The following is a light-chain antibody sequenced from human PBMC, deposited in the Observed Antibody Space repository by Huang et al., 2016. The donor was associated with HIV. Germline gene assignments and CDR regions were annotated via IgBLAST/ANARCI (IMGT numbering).Light chain of an antibody. CDR3: MQGTHWPPA. V-gene: IGKV2-30*01. CDR1: ESLVYSDGNTF. Sequence: VLMTQSPLSLTVTLGQPASISCRSSESLVYSDGNTFLNWFHQRPGQSPRRLIYKVSKRDPGVPDRFSGSGSGSDFTLQISRVEAEDVGSYYCMQGTHWPPAFDQGTKVEIK. CDR2: KVS. J-gene: IGKJ1*01.